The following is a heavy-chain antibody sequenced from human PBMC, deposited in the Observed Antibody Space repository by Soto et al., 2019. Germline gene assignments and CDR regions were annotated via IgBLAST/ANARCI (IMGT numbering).Heavy chain of an antibody. V-gene: IGHV3-11*06. D-gene: IGHD3-22*01. CDR1: GFTFSDYY. J-gene: IGHJ4*02. Sequence: PWGTLRLSCAASGFTFSDYYMSWIRQAPGKGLEWVSSISSSSSYTHYADSVKGRFTISRDNAKTSLYLQMNSLRAEDTAVYYCARGGHHYYDSSGYYLFDYWGQGTLVTVSS. CDR3: ARGGHHYYDSSGYYLFDY. CDR2: ISSSSSYT.